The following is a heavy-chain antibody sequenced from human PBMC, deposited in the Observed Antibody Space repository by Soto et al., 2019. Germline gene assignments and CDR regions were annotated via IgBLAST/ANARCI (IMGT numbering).Heavy chain of an antibody. CDR2: IIPIFGTA. J-gene: IGHJ3*02. V-gene: IGHV1-69*13. Sequence: ASVKVSCKASGGTFSSYAISWVRQAPGRGLEWMGGIIPIFGTANYAQKFQGRVTITADETTSTAYMELSSLRSGATAVYYWARDRGMVECSGEFLGDAFDIWGQGTLVTVSS. D-gene: IGHD3-10*01. CDR3: ARDRGMVECSGEFLGDAFDI. CDR1: GGTFSSYA.